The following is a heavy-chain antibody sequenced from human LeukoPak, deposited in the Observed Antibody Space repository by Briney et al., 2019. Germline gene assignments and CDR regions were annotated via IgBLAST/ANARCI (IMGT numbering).Heavy chain of an antibody. V-gene: IGHV1-46*01. CDR2: INPSGGST. CDR1: GYIFTSYY. D-gene: IGHD2/OR15-2a*01. CDR3: ARHKEVGDYYYFDY. J-gene: IGHJ4*02. Sequence: ASVKVSCKASGYIFTSYYMHWVRQAPGQGLEWMGIINPSGGSTSYTQKFQGRVTTTRDTSTTTVYMELSSLRSQDTAVYYCARHKEVGDYYYFDYWGQGTLVTVSS.